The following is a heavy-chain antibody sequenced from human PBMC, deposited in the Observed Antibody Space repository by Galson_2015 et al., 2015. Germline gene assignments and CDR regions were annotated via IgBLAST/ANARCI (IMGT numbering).Heavy chain of an antibody. J-gene: IGHJ6*02. Sequence: QSGAEVKKPGESLRISCKGSGYSFTSYWISWVRQMPGKGLEWMGRIDPSDSYTSYSPSFQGHVTISADKSISTAYLQWSSLKASDTAMYYCARTKLRYFDGPGRDYGMDVWGQGTTVTVSS. V-gene: IGHV5-10-1*01. CDR2: IDPSDSYT. CDR1: GYSFTSYW. CDR3: ARTKLRYFDGPGRDYGMDV. D-gene: IGHD3-9*01.